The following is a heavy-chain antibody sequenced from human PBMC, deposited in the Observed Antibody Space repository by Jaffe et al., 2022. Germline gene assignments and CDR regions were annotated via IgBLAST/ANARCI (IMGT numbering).Heavy chain of an antibody. V-gene: IGHV4-39*01. Sequence: QLQLQDSGPGLVKPSETLSLTCAVSGDSITSDSITSDSYYWGWIRQPPGKGLEWIGSICSSGTTYYNPSLKSRVTISVDTSNNQFSLRLTSVTAADTAVYYCARRPVTSFSDWYFDLWGRGTLVTVSS. CDR2: ICSSGTT. D-gene: IGHD4-17*01. CDR3: ARRPVTSFSDWYFDL. CDR1: GDSITSDSITSDSYY. J-gene: IGHJ2*01.